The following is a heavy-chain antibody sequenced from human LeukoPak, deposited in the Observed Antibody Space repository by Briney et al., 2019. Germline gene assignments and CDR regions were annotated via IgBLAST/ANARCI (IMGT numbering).Heavy chain of an antibody. V-gene: IGHV4-59*01. CDR3: ARMTTVTTPLAYYYYGMDV. CDR2: IYYSGST. CDR1: GGSISSYY. Sequence: SETLSRTCTVSGGSISSYYWSWIRQPPGKGLEWIGYIYYSGSTNYNPSLKSRVTISVDTSKNQFSLKLSSVTAADTAVHYCARMTTVTTPLAYYYYGMDVWGQGTTVTVSS. D-gene: IGHD4-4*01. J-gene: IGHJ6*02.